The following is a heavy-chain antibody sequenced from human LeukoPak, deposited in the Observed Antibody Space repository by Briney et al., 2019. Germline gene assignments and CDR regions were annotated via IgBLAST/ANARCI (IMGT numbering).Heavy chain of an antibody. J-gene: IGHJ4*02. CDR3: ARDSALAQALMFDY. Sequence: SETLSLTCTVSGYSISSGYYWGWIRQPPGKGLEWTGSIDHSGSTYYNPSLKSRITISVDTSKNQFSLKLSSVTAADTAVYYCARDSALAQALMFDYWGQGTLVTVSS. D-gene: IGHD3-3*02. V-gene: IGHV4-38-2*02. CDR1: GYSISSGYY. CDR2: IDHSGST.